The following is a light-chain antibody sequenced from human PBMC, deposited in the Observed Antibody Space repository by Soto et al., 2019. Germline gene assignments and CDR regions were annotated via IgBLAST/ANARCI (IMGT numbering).Light chain of an antibody. CDR1: SSDVGGYNY. Sequence: SVLTQPASVSGSPGQSITISCTGTSSDVGGYNYVSWYQQHPGKAPKLMIYDVSNRPSGVSNRFSGSKSGNTASLTISGLQAEDAADYYCSSSTSSSTVFGTGTKVTVL. CDR2: DVS. J-gene: IGLJ1*01. CDR3: SSSTSSSTV. V-gene: IGLV2-14*01.